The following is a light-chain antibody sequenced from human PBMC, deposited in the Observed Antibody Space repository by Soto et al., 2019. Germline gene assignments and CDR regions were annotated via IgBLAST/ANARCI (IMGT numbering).Light chain of an antibody. CDR1: QSIINW. V-gene: IGKV1-5*03. J-gene: IGKJ2*01. Sequence: DIQMTQSPSTLSASVGDIVTITCRASQSIINWLALYRQKPGKAPKLLIYKASSFESGFPSMVSGSGSGTEFTLTISRLQPDEFATYYCQQYNSSFGQGTKVDI. CDR3: QQYNSS. CDR2: KAS.